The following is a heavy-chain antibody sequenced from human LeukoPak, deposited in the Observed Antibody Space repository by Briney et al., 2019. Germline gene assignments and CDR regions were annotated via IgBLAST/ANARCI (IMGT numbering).Heavy chain of an antibody. Sequence: SETLSLTCTVSGGSISSYYWSWIRQPPGKGLEWIGYIYYSGSTNYNPSLKSRVTISVDTSKNQFSLKLSSVTAADTAVYYCARRSDSSGYYSGLGAFDIWGQGTMVTVSS. V-gene: IGHV4-59*08. D-gene: IGHD3-22*01. CDR2: IYYSGST. CDR1: GGSISSYY. J-gene: IGHJ3*02. CDR3: ARRSDSSGYYSGLGAFDI.